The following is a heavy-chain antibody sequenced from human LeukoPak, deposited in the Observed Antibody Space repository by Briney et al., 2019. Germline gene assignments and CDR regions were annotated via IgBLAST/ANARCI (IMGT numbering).Heavy chain of an antibody. CDR3: ARGDDFSGDY. V-gene: IGHV3-7*04. CDR2: IHPDGNEK. J-gene: IGHJ4*02. CDR1: GFTFSTYW. Sequence: GGSLRLSCTASGFTFSTYWMSWVRQAPGKGLEWVANIHPDGNEKYHVDSVKGRFTISRDKPKNSLYLQMNSLRVEDTAVYYCARGDDFSGDYWGQGTLVTVSS. D-gene: IGHD2-21*02.